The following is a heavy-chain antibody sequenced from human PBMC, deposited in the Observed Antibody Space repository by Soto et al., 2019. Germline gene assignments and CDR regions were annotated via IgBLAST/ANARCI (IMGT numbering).Heavy chain of an antibody. J-gene: IGHJ4*02. Sequence: PVGSLRLSCAASGFTFSTYAMTWVRQAPGRGLERVSSISGRGGTTYDAASVKGRFTISRDDSKNTLFLQMNSLRADDTAVYYCAKAGQWLPYYFDYWGPGILVTVSS. CDR2: ISGRGGTT. V-gene: IGHV3-23*01. CDR1: GFTFSTYA. CDR3: AKAGQWLPYYFDY. D-gene: IGHD6-19*01.